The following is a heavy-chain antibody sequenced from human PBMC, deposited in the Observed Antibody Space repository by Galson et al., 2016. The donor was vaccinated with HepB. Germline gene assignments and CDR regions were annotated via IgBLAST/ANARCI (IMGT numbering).Heavy chain of an antibody. CDR3: ARDRSRFSSGYYTGARDVFAI. CDR2: ISSSSAYV. Sequence: SLRLSCAASGFSISTYTMNWVRQAPGKGLEWISYISSSSAYVDYADSVKGRFTISRENAKNSLYLQMNSLRAEDTAVYYCARDRSRFSSGYYTGARDVFAIWGQVTVVTVSS. V-gene: IGHV3-21*01. D-gene: IGHD3-3*01. CDR1: GFSISTYT. J-gene: IGHJ3*02.